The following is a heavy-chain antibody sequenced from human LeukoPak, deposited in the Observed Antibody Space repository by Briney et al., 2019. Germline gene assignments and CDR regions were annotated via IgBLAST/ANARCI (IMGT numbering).Heavy chain of an antibody. V-gene: IGHV4-38-2*01. D-gene: IGHD3-10*01. Sequence: PSETLSLTCAVSGYSISSGYYWGWIRQPPGKGLEWIATIYHSGITYYKTSLKSRVTISVDTSKNQFSLKLTSVTAADTAVYYCARVDLVRGVIVRGFDYWGQGTLVTVSS. CDR1: GYSISSGYY. CDR2: IYHSGIT. CDR3: ARVDLVRGVIVRGFDY. J-gene: IGHJ4*02.